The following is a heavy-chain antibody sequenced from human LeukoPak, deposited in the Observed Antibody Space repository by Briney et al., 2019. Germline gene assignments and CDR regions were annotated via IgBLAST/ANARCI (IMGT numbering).Heavy chain of an antibody. Sequence: PGGSLRLSCAASGFTFSSYEMNWVRQAPGKGLEWVSYISSSGSTIYYADSVKGRFTISRDNSKNTLYLQMNSLRAEDTAVYYCAKSLVVVTAIVLDYWGQGTLVTVSS. CDR1: GFTFSSYE. J-gene: IGHJ4*02. D-gene: IGHD2-21*02. CDR2: ISSSGSTI. CDR3: AKSLVVVTAIVLDY. V-gene: IGHV3-48*03.